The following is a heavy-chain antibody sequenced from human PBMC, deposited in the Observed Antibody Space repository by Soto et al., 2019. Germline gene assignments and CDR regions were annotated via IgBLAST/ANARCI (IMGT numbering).Heavy chain of an antibody. V-gene: IGHV3-9*01. CDR1: GFTFDDYA. CDR2: ISWNSGSI. D-gene: IGHD2-15*01. Sequence: EVQLVESGGGLVQPGRSLRLSCAASGFTFDDYAMHWVRQAPGKGLEWVSGISWNSGSIGYADSVKGRFPISRDDAKNSLYLHLNSLRTEETALYYCAKAAGCSGGSCYVSPSRSLDYWGQGPLVTFSS. J-gene: IGHJ4*02. CDR3: AKAAGCSGGSCYVSPSRSLDY.